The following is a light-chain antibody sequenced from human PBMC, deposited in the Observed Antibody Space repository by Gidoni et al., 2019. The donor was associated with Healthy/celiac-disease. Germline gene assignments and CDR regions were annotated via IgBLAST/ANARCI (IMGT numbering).Light chain of an antibody. CDR3: QQYREYPYT. V-gene: IGKV1-5*03. Sequence: DIQMTQSPSTLSAAIGDRVTITCRASQSITDWLAWYQHKPGSAPKVLMYKVSTLETGVPSRFSGSGSGTEFTLASSSLQPDDFATYYCQQYREYPYTFGPGTKLEI. J-gene: IGKJ2*01. CDR2: KVS. CDR1: QSITDW.